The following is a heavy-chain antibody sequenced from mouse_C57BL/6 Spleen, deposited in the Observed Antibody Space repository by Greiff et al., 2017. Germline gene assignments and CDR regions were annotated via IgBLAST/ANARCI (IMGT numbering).Heavy chain of an antibody. J-gene: IGHJ3*01. CDR2: IDPETGGT. V-gene: IGHV1-15*01. Sequence: VKLMESGAELVRPGASVTLSCKASGYTFTDYEMHWVKQTPVHGLEWIGAIDPETGGTAYNQKFKGKAILTADKSSSTAYMELRSLTSEDSAVYYCTREGFYAYWGQGTLVTVSA. CDR1: GYTFTDYE. CDR3: TREGFYAY.